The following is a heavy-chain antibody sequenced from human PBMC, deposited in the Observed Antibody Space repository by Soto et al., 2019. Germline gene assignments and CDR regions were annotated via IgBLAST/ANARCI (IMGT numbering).Heavy chain of an antibody. CDR3: ASRSGSYAFDI. D-gene: IGHD3-3*01. CDR2: IYYSGST. J-gene: IGHJ3*02. CDR1: GGSISSYY. Sequence: SETLSLTCTVSGGSISSYYWSWIRQPPGKGLEWIGYIYYSGSTNYNPSLKSRVTISVDTSKNQFSLKLSSVTAADTAVNYCASRSGSYAFDIWGQGTMVTVSS. V-gene: IGHV4-59*08.